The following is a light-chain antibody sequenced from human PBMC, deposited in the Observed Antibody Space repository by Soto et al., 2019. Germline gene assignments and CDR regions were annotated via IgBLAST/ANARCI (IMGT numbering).Light chain of an antibody. J-gene: IGLJ1*01. CDR2: SNN. Sequence: QSALTQPPSASGTPGQRVTISCSGSSSNIGSNTVNWYQQLPGTAPKLLIYSNNQRPSGVPDRFSGSKSGTSASLAISGLQSEYEADYYCAAWDDSLNGGYVFGTGTKVTVL. CDR1: SSNIGSNT. CDR3: AAWDDSLNGGYV. V-gene: IGLV1-44*01.